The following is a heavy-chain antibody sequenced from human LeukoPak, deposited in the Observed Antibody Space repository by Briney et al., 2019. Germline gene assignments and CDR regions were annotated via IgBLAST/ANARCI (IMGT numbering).Heavy chain of an antibody. Sequence: PGGSLRLSCAASGFTFDNYALSWVRQAPGKGLEWVSAISGSGGSTYYADSVKGRFTISRDNSKNTLYLQMNSLRAEDTAVYYCAKGNYNWFDPWGQGTLVTVSS. V-gene: IGHV3-23*01. J-gene: IGHJ5*02. CDR3: AKGNYNWFDP. CDR1: GFTFDNYA. CDR2: ISGSGGST.